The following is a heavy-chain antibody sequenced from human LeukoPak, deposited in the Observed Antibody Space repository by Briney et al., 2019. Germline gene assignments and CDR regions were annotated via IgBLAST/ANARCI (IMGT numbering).Heavy chain of an antibody. D-gene: IGHD5-12*01. J-gene: IGHJ4*02. Sequence: PGGSLRLSCSASGFTFSSYAMHWVRQAPGKGLEDVSAITSNGGSTYYADSVKGRFTISRDNSKNTLYLQMSSLRVEDTALYYCVKPLGSSGCGYYFDYWGQGTLVTVSS. V-gene: IGHV3-64D*06. CDR2: ITSNGGST. CDR3: VKPLGSSGCGYYFDY. CDR1: GFTFSSYA.